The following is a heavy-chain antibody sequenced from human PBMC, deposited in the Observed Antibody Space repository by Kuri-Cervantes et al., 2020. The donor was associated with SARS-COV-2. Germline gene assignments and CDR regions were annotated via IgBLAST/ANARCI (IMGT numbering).Heavy chain of an antibody. CDR3: ARVHPGPEFYYGMDV. D-gene: IGHD3-10*01. CDR1: GDSVSSNTAA. V-gene: IGHV6-1*01. J-gene: IGHJ6*02. CDR2: TYYRSKWYN. Sequence: SGAISGDSVSSNTAAWNWIRQSPSRGLEWLGRTYYRSKWYNDYAVSVKSRITINPDTSKNQFSLHLNSVTPEDTAVYYCARVHPGPEFYYGMDVWGQGTTVTVSS.